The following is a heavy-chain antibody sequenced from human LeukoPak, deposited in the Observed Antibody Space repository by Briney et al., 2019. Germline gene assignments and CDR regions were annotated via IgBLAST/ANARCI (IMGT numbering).Heavy chain of an antibody. J-gene: IGHJ5*02. Sequence: PSETLSLTCTVSGGSVSSGSYYWSWIRQPPGKGLEWIGYIYYSGSTNYNPSLKSRVTISVDTSKNQFSLKLSSVTAADTAVYYCARELSSTSPNQDGNWFDPWGQGTLVTVSS. CDR1: GGSVSSGSYY. CDR3: ARELSSTSPNQDGNWFDP. V-gene: IGHV4-61*01. CDR2: IYYSGST. D-gene: IGHD2-2*01.